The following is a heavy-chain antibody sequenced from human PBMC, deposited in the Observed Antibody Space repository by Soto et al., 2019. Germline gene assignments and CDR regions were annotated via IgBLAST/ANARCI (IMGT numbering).Heavy chain of an antibody. CDR1: GYTFTSYG. Sequence: ASVKVSCKASGYTFTSYGISWVRQAPGQGLEWMGWISAYNGNTNYAQKLQGRVTMTTDTSTSTAYMELRSLRSDDTAVYYCARGCVYYYDSSGYRYFDYWGQGTLVTVSS. D-gene: IGHD3-22*01. V-gene: IGHV1-18*01. CDR2: ISAYNGNT. CDR3: ARGCVYYYDSSGYRYFDY. J-gene: IGHJ4*02.